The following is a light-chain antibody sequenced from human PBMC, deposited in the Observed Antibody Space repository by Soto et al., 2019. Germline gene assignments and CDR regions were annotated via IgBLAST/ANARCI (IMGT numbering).Light chain of an antibody. V-gene: IGKV1-33*01. CDR3: QQYSHLIT. Sequence: DVQMTESPSTLSASVGDRVTITCQASQDIRKYLNWYQQKPGKAPNLLIYDTSNLETGVPSRFSGSGSGTDFTFTISSLQPEDIATYYCQQYSHLITFGQGTRLEIK. J-gene: IGKJ5*01. CDR1: QDIRKY. CDR2: DTS.